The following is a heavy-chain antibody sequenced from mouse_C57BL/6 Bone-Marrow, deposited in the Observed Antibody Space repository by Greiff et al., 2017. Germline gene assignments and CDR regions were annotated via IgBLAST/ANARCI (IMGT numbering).Heavy chain of an antibody. CDR1: GFTFSDYY. Sequence: EVQRVESEGGLVQPGSSMQLSCTASGFTFSDYYMAWVRQLPEKGLEWVANINYDGSSTYYLDPLKRRFIISRDSAQNYLYLQMSSRKSEDTATYDCARARVYFDYWGQGTTLTVSS. J-gene: IGHJ2*01. CDR3: ARARVYFDY. CDR2: INYDGSST. V-gene: IGHV5-16*01.